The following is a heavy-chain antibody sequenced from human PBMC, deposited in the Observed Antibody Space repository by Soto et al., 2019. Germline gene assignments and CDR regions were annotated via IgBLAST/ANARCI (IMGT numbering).Heavy chain of an antibody. Sequence: XGSLRLSCAASGFTFNKYAMNWGRQTPEKGLEWVASIGGSAVSTYYADSVKGRFTISRDVSKNMVFLQMTSLRVEDTALYYWAKDAYDIGFYFDYWGQGTRVTVSS. CDR2: IGGSAVST. CDR3: AKDAYDIGFYFDY. J-gene: IGHJ4*02. V-gene: IGHV3-23*01. D-gene: IGHD3-9*01. CDR1: GFTFNKYA.